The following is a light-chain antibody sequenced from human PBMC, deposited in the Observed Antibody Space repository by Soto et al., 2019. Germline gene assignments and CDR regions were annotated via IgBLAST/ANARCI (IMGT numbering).Light chain of an antibody. CDR3: QQYNNWPPDRT. Sequence: EIVMTQSPATLSVSPGERATLSCRASQSVGSNLAWYQQKRGQAPRLLIYGASTRATGIPARFRGSGSGTECTLTMSNLQSEDFAMYFCQQYNNWPPDRTFGQGTKVEIK. CDR2: GAS. CDR1: QSVGSN. V-gene: IGKV3-15*01. J-gene: IGKJ1*01.